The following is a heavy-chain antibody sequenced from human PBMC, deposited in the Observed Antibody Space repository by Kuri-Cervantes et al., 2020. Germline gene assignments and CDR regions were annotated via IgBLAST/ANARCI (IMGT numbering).Heavy chain of an antibody. J-gene: IGHJ4*02. CDR3: ATAALYNY. CDR1: GYTFTGYY. V-gene: IGHV1-2*02. Sequence: ASVKVSCKASGYTFTGYYMHWVRQAPGQGLEWMGWINPNSGGTNYAQKFQGRVTMTRDTSISTAYMELSSLRAEDTAVYYCATAALYNYWGQGTLVTVSS. D-gene: IGHD2/OR15-2a*01. CDR2: INPNSGGT.